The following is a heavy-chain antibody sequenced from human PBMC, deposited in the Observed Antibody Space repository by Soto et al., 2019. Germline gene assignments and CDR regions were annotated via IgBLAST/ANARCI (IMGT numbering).Heavy chain of an antibody. CDR2: INAGNGNT. CDR3: ARVSGKGGYYYYGMDV. V-gene: IGHV1-3*01. J-gene: IGHJ6*02. CDR1: GYTFTSYA. Sequence: ASVKVSCKASGYTFTSYAMHWVRQAPGQRLEWMGWINAGNGNTKYSQKFQGRVTITRDTSASTAYMELSSLRSEDTAVYYCARVSGKGGYYYYGMDVWGQGTTVTVSS. D-gene: IGHD3-16*01.